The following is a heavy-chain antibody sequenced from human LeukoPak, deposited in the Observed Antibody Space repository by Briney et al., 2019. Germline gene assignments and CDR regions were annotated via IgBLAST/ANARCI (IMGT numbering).Heavy chain of an antibody. V-gene: IGHV3-23*01. Sequence: GGSLRLSCAASGFTFSSYAMSWVRQAPGKGLEWVSAISGRGGSTYYADSVKGRFTISRDNSKNALYLQMNSLRAEDTAVYYCTKYPPELRYFDWPQYYFDCWGQGTLVTVSS. J-gene: IGHJ4*02. CDR3: TKYPPELRYFDWPQYYFDC. CDR1: GFTFSSYA. CDR2: ISGRGGST. D-gene: IGHD3-9*01.